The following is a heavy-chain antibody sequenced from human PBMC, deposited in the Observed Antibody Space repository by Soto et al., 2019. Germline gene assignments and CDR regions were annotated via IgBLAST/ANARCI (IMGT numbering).Heavy chain of an antibody. V-gene: IGHV4-59*01. CDR2: IYYSGST. J-gene: IGHJ6*02. CDR3: ARAVVGATRMDV. D-gene: IGHD1-26*01. CDR1: GGSISSYY. Sequence: QVQLQESGPGLVKPSETLSLTCTVSGGSISSYYWSWIRQPPGKGLEWIGYIYYSGSTNYNPSLTSRVTISVDTSKNQFSLKLSSVTAADTAVYYCARAVVGATRMDVWGQGTTVTVSS.